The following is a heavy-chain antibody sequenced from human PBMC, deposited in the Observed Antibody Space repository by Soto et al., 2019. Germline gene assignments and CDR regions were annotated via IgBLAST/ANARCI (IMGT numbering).Heavy chain of an antibody. CDR1: GGSFSGYY. J-gene: IGHJ6*02. CDR3: ASGDIVVVPAASGPNYYGMDV. V-gene: IGHV4-34*01. CDR2: INHSGST. Sequence: SETLSLTCAVYGGSFSGYYWSWIRQPPGKGLEWIGEINHSGSTNYNPSLKSRVTISVDTSKNQFSLKLSSVTAADTAVYYCASGDIVVVPAASGPNYYGMDVWGQGTTVTVSS. D-gene: IGHD2-2*01.